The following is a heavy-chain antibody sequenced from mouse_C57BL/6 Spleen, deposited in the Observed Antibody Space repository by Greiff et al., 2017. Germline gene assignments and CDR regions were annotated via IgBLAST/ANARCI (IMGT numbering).Heavy chain of an antibody. D-gene: IGHD3-2*02. J-gene: IGHJ4*01. CDR2: IDPSDSYT. V-gene: IGHV1-59*01. CDR3: AKTAQAPYGDY. Sequence: QVQLQQPGAELVKPGTSVKLSCKASGYTFTSYWMHWVKQRPGQGLEWIGVIDPSDSYTNYNQKFKGKATLTVDTSSSTAYMQLSSLTSADSAVDYCAKTAQAPYGDYWGQGTSVTVSS. CDR1: GYTFTSYW.